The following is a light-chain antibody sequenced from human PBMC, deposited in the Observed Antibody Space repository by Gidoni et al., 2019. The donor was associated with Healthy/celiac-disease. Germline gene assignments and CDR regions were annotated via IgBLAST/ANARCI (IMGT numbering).Light chain of an antibody. Sequence: DIQMTQSPSSLSASVGDRVTITCRASQGISNYLAWYQQKPGKVPKLLIYAASTLQSGVPSRFSGSGSGTDFTLTISSLQPEDVATYYCQKYNSAPSIPFXQXTRLEIK. V-gene: IGKV1-27*01. J-gene: IGKJ5*01. CDR2: AAS. CDR3: QKYNSAPSIP. CDR1: QGISNY.